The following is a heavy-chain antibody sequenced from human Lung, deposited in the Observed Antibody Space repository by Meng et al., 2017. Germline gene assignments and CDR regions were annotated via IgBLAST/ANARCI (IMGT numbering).Heavy chain of an antibody. D-gene: IGHD4-11*01. V-gene: IGHV4-34*01. CDR1: GGSLSDYY. CDR2: INHSGST. J-gene: IGHJ4*02. Sequence: VQPQAWVAGLLTPSATLSLTCVVSGGSLSDYYWSWIRQPPGKGLEWIGEINHSGSTNYNPSLESRATISVDTSQNNLSLKLSSVTAADSAVYYCARGPTTMAHDFDYWGQGTLVTVSS. CDR3: ARGPTTMAHDFDY.